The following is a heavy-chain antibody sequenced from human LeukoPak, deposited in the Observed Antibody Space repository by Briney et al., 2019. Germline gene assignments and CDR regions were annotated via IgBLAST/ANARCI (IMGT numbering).Heavy chain of an antibody. CDR3: AKGVGIEGAGHFDP. CDR2: ISGSGYST. CDR1: GFTFSSYA. J-gene: IGHJ5*02. D-gene: IGHD6-13*01. Sequence: GGSLRLSCAAAGFTFSSYAMTWVRQAPGKGLEWVSSISGSGYSTYYADSVKGRFTISRDNSKNTLYLQMNSLRGEDTAVYYCAKGVGIEGAGHFDPWGQGTVVTVSS. V-gene: IGHV3-23*01.